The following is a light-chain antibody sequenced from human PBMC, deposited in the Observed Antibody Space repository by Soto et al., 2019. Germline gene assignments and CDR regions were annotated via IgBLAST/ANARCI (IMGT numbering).Light chain of an antibody. Sequence: QSVLTQPPSVSGSPGQSVTISCSGTSSDVGAYKYVSWYQQHPGKAPKVVIYNVNQRPSGVPDRFSGSKSGNTASLTISGLQAEDEADYHCSSSAALYNLWVFGGGPKLPVL. V-gene: IGLV2-11*01. CDR1: SSDVGAYKY. J-gene: IGLJ3*02. CDR3: SSSAALYNLWV. CDR2: NVN.